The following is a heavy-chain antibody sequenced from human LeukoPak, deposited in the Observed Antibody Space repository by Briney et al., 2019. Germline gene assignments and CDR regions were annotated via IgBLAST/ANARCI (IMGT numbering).Heavy chain of an antibody. V-gene: IGHV3-74*01. J-gene: IGHJ3*02. D-gene: IGHD5-12*01. Sequence: GGSLRLSCAASGFTFSSYWIHWLRQAPGKGLVWVSRINSDGSTTSYADSVKGRFTISRDNAKNTLYLRMNSLRAEDTAVYYCARGSGYNVFDIWGQGTMVAVSS. CDR1: GFTFSSYW. CDR2: INSDGSTT. CDR3: ARGSGYNVFDI.